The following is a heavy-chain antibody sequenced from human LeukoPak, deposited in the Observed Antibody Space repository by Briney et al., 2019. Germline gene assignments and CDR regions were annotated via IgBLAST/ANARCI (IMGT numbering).Heavy chain of an antibody. J-gene: IGHJ4*02. Sequence: VASVKVSCKASGYTFTGYYMHWVRQAPGQGLEWMGRINPNSGGTNYAQKFQGRVTMTRDTSISTAYMELSRLRSDDTAVYYCARDHSPIWGMVRGAPLYWGQGTLVTVSS. CDR3: ARDHSPIWGMVRGAPLY. CDR1: GYTFTGYY. V-gene: IGHV1-2*06. CDR2: INPNSGGT. D-gene: IGHD3-10*01.